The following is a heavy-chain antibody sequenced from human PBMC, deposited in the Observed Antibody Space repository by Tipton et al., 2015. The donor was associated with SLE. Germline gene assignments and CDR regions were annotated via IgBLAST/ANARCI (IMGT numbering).Heavy chain of an antibody. Sequence: TLSLTCAVSGYPITRGYNWGWIRQPPGKGLEFIGSIYHNDSPYYNQSLKSRVTISIDTSKNQFSLELRSVTAADTAVYYCARLPLYGDYDYWGQGTLVIVSS. V-gene: IGHV4-38-2*01. J-gene: IGHJ4*02. D-gene: IGHD4-17*01. CDR3: ARLPLYGDYDY. CDR1: GYPITRGYN. CDR2: IYHNDSP.